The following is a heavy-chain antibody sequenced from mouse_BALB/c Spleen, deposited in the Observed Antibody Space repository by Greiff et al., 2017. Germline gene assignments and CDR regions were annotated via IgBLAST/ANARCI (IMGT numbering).Heavy chain of an antibody. Sequence: EVKLVESGAELVKPGASVKLSCTASGFNIKDTYMHWVKQRPEQGLEWIGRIDPANGNTKYDPKFQGKATITEDTSSNTAYLQLSSLTSEDTAVYYCARSSPCSIDYWGQGTTLTVSS. CDR3: ARSSPCSIDY. CDR2: IDPANGNT. V-gene: IGHV14-3*02. J-gene: IGHJ2*01. CDR1: GFNIKDTY.